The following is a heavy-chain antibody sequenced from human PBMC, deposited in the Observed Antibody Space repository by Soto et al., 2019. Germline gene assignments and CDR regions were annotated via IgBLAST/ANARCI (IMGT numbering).Heavy chain of an antibody. CDR2: ISTNGNST. V-gene: IGHV3-64*01. CDR1: GFTFGSYP. CDR3: GREEMSRPRWVFDY. J-gene: IGHJ4*02. Sequence: EVQLVESGGGLVQPGGSLRLSCAASGFTFGSYPMHWVRQAPGKGLEYVSAISTNGNSTFYGNSVKGRFTISRDNSKNNLYLQMVSLRAEYMGVSYCGREEMSRPRWVFDYCGQGTLVTASS. D-gene: IGHD6-13*01.